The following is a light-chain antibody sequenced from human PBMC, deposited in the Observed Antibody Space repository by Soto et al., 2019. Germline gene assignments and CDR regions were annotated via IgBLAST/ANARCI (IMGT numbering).Light chain of an antibody. CDR2: AAS. CDR3: QQLNSYPRT. CDR1: QGISSY. Sequence: DIPLTQSPSFLSASVGDRVTITCRASQGISSYLAWYQQKPGKAPKLLMYAASTLQSGVPSRFSGSGSGTEFTLTISSLQPEEFATYYCQQLNSYPRTFGQGTKLEIK. V-gene: IGKV1-9*01. J-gene: IGKJ2*01.